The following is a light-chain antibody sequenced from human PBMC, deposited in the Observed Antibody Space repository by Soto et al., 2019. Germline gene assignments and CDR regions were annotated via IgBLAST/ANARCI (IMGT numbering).Light chain of an antibody. CDR2: GAS. V-gene: IGKV3-15*01. CDR1: QSVSTK. J-gene: IGKJ5*01. Sequence: EIVITQSPSTLSLSLRETATLSFMASQSVSTKLAWYQQKPGQAPRLLINGASTRATGVPARFSGWGSGTEFTLTISSLQSEDFAVYYCQQYHNWPPITFGQGRRLE. CDR3: QQYHNWPPIT.